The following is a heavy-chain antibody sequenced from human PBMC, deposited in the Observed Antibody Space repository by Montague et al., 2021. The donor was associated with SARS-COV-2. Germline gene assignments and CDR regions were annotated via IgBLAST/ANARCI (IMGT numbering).Heavy chain of an antibody. CDR1: GFTFSSYS. CDR3: ARAAWGYYDSSGYLDY. CDR2: MSNSNSYI. V-gene: IGHV3-21*01. J-gene: IGHJ4*02. D-gene: IGHD3-22*01. Sequence: SLRLSCAASGFTFSSYSMNWVRQAPGKGLEWVSSMSNSNSYIYYADSVKGRFTISRDNAKNSLYLQMNSLRAEDTAMYYCARAAWGYYDSSGYLDYWGQGTLVTVSS.